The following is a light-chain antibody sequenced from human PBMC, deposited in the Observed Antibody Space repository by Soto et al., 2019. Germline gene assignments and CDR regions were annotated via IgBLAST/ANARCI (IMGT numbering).Light chain of an antibody. J-gene: IGKJ4*02. CDR3: QQADSFPLT. V-gene: IGKV1-12*01. CDR2: DAS. Sequence: DIQMTQSPSSVSASVGDRVTITCRASQGISSWVGWYQQKPGRAPNLLIYDASSLQSGVPSRFSGSGSGTEFTLTISSLQPEDFVSYYCQQADSFPLTFGGGTKVEIK. CDR1: QGISSW.